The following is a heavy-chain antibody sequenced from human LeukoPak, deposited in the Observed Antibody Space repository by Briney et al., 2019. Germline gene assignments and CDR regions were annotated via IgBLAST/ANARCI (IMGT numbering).Heavy chain of an antibody. V-gene: IGHV4-31*03. CDR3: ARSYSSSWYYFDY. CDR2: IYYSGST. Sequence: SQTLSLTCTVSGGSISSGGYCWSWIRQHPGKGLEWIGYIYYSGSTYYNPSLKSRVTISVDTSKNQFSLKLSSVTAADTAVYYCARSYSSSWYYFDYWGQGTLVTVSS. D-gene: IGHD6-13*01. J-gene: IGHJ4*02. CDR1: GGSISSGGYC.